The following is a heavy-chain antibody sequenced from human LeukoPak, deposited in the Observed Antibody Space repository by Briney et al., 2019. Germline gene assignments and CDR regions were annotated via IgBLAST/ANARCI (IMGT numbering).Heavy chain of an antibody. CDR1: GGSISNGSYY. V-gene: IGHV4-39*07. J-gene: IGHJ4*02. CDR3: ARGKSLQQWLVRVLGY. D-gene: IGHD6-19*01. Sequence: SETLSLTCTVSGGSISNGSYYWGWIRQPPGKGLEWIGEINHSGSTNYNPSLKSRVTISVDTSKNQFSLKLSSVTAADTAVYYCARGKSLQQWLVRVLGYWGQGTLVTVSS. CDR2: INHSGST.